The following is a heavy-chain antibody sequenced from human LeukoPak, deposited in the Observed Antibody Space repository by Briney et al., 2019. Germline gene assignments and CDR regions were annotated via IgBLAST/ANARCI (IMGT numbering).Heavy chain of an antibody. CDR1: GFTFSSYE. D-gene: IGHD2-2*01. V-gene: IGHV3-48*03. Sequence: GGSLRLSCVASGFTFSSYEMNWVRQAPGKGLEWLSYIGSSDSTTHYADSVKGRFTISRDNAKDSLYLQMNSLRAEDTAVYYCARPRGCSNICNNFDYWGQGTLVTVSS. CDR3: ARPRGCSNICNNFDY. CDR2: IGSSDSTT. J-gene: IGHJ4*02.